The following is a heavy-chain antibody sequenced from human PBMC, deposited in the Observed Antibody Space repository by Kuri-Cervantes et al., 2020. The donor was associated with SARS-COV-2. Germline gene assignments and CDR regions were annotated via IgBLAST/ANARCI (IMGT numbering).Heavy chain of an antibody. CDR1: GFTVSSNY. V-gene: IGHV3-53*01. Sequence: GESLKISCAASGFTVSSNYMSWVRQAPGKGLEWVSVIHSGGSTYYADSVKGRFTISRDNSKNTLYLQMNSLRAEDTAVYYCARARGPDAFDIWGQGTMVTVSS. CDR2: IHSGGST. J-gene: IGHJ3*02. CDR3: ARARGPDAFDI.